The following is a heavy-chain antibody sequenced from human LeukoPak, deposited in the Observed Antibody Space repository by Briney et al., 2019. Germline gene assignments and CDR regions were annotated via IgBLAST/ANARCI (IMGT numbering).Heavy chain of an antibody. CDR1: GYSISSGYY. D-gene: IGHD2-15*01. V-gene: IGHV4-38-2*02. CDR3: ARALPYCSGGSCYSDGMDV. CDR2: IYHSGRT. Sequence: SETLSLTCTVSGYSISSGYYWGWIRQPPGKGLEWIGSIYHSGRTFYNPSLKSRLTISVDTSKNQFSPKLSSVTAADTAVYYCARALPYCSGGSCYSDGMDVWGQGTTVTVSS. J-gene: IGHJ6*02.